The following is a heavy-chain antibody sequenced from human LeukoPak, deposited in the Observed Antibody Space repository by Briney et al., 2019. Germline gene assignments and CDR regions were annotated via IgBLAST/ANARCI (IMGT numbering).Heavy chain of an antibody. Sequence: GASVKVSCKASGYTFTSYAMNWVRQAPGQGLEWMGWIIPNSGGTNYAQKFQGRVTMTRDTSISTAYMELSRLRSDDTAVYYCARDSLLPADRCAFDIWGQGTMVTVSS. CDR2: IIPNSGGT. J-gene: IGHJ3*02. CDR3: ARDSLLPADRCAFDI. V-gene: IGHV1-2*02. D-gene: IGHD3-22*01. CDR1: GYTFTSYA.